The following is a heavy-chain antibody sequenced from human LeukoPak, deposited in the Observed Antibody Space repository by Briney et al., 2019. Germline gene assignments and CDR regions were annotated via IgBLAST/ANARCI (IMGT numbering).Heavy chain of an antibody. CDR3: ARGTKYQLPYYFDY. V-gene: IGHV4-59*01. CDR2: IYYSGST. J-gene: IGHJ4*02. D-gene: IGHD2-2*01. Sequence: SETLSLTCTVSGGSISSYYWSWIRQPPGKGLEWIGYIYYSGSTNYNPSLKSRVTISVDTSKNQFSLKPSSVTAADTAVYYCARGTKYQLPYYFDYWGEGTLVTVSS. CDR1: GGSISSYY.